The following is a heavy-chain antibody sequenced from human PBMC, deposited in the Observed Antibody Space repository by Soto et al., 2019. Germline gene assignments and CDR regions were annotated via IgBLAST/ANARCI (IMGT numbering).Heavy chain of an antibody. CDR1: GFTFSSYG. CDR2: IYYDGSEK. V-gene: IGHV3-33*01. Sequence: QVQLVESGGGVVQPGRPLRLSCGTSGFTFSSYGMHWVRQAPGKGLEWVALIYYDGSEKYYADSVKGRFTISRDYSTNTLYLQMSTLRVEDTGVYYCARDRSYGYSTGWHTSLDYWGRGTRVTVSS. J-gene: IGHJ4*02. CDR3: ARDRSYGYSTGWHTSLDY. D-gene: IGHD4-17*01.